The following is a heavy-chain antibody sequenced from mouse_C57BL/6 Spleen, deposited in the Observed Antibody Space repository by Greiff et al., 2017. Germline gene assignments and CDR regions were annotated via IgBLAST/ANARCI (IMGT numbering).Heavy chain of an antibody. V-gene: IGHV1-59*01. J-gene: IGHJ1*03. D-gene: IGHD1-1*01. CDR1: GYTFTSYW. Sequence: VQLQQSGAELVRPGTSVKLSCKASGYTFTSYWMHWVKQRPGQGLEWIGVIDPSDSYTNYNQKFKGKATLTVDTSSSTAYMQLSSLTSEDSAVYYCARALGGYYFRGVWGTGTTVTVSS. CDR2: IDPSDSYT. CDR3: ARALGGYYFRGV.